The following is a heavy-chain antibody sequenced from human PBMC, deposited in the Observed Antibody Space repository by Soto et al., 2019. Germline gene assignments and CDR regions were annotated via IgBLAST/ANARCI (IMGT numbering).Heavy chain of an antibody. Sequence: GSLGLACAAYGFNFSRSSMNWVRQAPGKGLEWVASISTSSNLIYYEDSVKGRFTVSRDNTKNSMYLQMISLRAEDTAIYYCARGMKTAVFYGMDVWGQGTTVTVYS. CDR3: ARGMKTAVFYGMDV. D-gene: IGHD2-2*01. V-gene: IGHV3-21*01. CDR1: GFNFSRSS. CDR2: ISTSSNLI. J-gene: IGHJ6*02.